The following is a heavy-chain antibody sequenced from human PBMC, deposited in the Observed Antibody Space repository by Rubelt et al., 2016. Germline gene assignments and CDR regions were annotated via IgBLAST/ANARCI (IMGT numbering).Heavy chain of an antibody. CDR1: GFTFSSYA. CDR2: ISYDGSNK. V-gene: IGHV3-30*04. Sequence: GRSLRLSCAASGFTFSSYAMHWVRQAPGKGLEWVAVISYDGSNKYYADSVKGRFTISRDNAKNSLYLQMNSLRAEDTALYYCARDAVVPAASYYYYYGMDVWGQGTTVTVSS. D-gene: IGHD2-2*01. CDR3: ARDAVVPAASYYYYYGMDV. J-gene: IGHJ6*02.